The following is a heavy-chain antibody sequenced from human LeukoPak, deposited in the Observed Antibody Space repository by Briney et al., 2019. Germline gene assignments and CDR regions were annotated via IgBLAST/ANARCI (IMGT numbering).Heavy chain of an antibody. CDR1: GFXFSXYE. D-gene: IGHD1-26*01. CDR2: ISSSGSTI. Sequence: XXGFXFSXYEMNXVRQAPGKGLEGVSYISSSGSTIYYADSVKGRFTISRDNAKNSLYLQMNSLRAEDTAVYYCAGKGLRIAGFDPWGRGTLVTVSS. CDR3: AGKGLRIAGFDP. J-gene: IGHJ5*02. V-gene: IGHV3-48*03.